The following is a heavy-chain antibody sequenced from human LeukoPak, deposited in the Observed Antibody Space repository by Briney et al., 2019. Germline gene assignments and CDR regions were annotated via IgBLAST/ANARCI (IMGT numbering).Heavy chain of an antibody. CDR3: ARDYGDY. D-gene: IGHD4-17*01. CDR2: ISQNGSAK. V-gene: IGHV3-7*01. J-gene: IGHJ4*02. CDR1: GFIFSDYY. Sequence: GGSLRLSCAASGFIFSDYYMSWVRQAPGKGLGWVANISQNGSAKYYVDSVKGRFTISRDNAKNSLYLQMNSLRPEDTAVYYCARDYGDYWGQGTLVTVSS.